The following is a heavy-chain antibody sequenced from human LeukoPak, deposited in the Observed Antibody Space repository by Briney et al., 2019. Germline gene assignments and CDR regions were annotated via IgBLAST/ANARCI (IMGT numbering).Heavy chain of an antibody. Sequence: PSETLSLTCAVYGGSFSGYYWSWIRQPPGKGLEWIGEINHSGSTNYNPSLKSRVTISVDTSKNQFSLKLSSVTAADPAVYYCARGKYCSSTSCPAGVYGMDVWGKGTTVTVSS. J-gene: IGHJ6*04. CDR3: ARGKYCSSTSCPAGVYGMDV. D-gene: IGHD2-2*01. CDR1: GGSFSGYY. CDR2: INHSGST. V-gene: IGHV4-34*01.